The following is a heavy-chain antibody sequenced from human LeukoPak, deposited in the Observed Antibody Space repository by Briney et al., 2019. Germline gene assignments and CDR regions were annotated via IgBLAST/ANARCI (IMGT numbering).Heavy chain of an antibody. CDR2: ISSSSSYI. CDR3: AKDSSSWYRGGYYYYGMDV. CDR1: GFTFSSYS. Sequence: KPGGSLRLSCAASGFTFSSYSMNWVRQAPGKGLEWVSSISSSSSYIYYADSVKGRFTISRDNAKNSLYLQMNSLRAEDTAVYYCAKDSSSWYRGGYYYYGMDVWGQGTTVTVSS. D-gene: IGHD6-13*01. V-gene: IGHV3-21*01. J-gene: IGHJ6*02.